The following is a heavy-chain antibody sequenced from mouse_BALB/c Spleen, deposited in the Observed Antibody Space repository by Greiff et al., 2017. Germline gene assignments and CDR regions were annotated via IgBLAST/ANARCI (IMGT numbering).Heavy chain of an antibody. D-gene: IGHD2-14*01. J-gene: IGHJ3*01. CDR2: IYPSDSYT. V-gene: IGHV1-69*02. Sequence: VQLQQPGAELVRPGASVKLSCKASGYTFTSYWIHWVKQRPGQGLEWIGNIYPSDSYTNYNQKFKDKATLTVDKSSSTAYMQLSSPTSEDSAVYYCTRSGREVRQGPWFAYWGQGTLVTVSA. CDR3: TRSGREVRQGPWFAY. CDR1: GYTFTSYW.